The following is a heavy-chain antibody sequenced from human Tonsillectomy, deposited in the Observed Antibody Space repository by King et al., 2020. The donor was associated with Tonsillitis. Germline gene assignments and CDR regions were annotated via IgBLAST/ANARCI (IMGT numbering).Heavy chain of an antibody. J-gene: IGHJ3*02. CDR1: GGSISSGDYY. Sequence: VQLQESGPGLVKPSQTLSLTCTVSGGSISSGDYYWSWIRQPPGKGLEWIGYIYYSGSTYYNPSLKSRLTISVDTSKNQFSLKLSSVTAADTAVYYCASSQTHYYDSSRHLKSDAFDIWGQGTMVTVSS. CDR3: ASSQTHYYDSSRHLKSDAFDI. D-gene: IGHD3-22*01. CDR2: IYYSGST. V-gene: IGHV4-30-4*01.